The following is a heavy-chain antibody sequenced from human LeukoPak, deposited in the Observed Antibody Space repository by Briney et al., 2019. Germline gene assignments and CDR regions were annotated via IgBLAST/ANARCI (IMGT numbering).Heavy chain of an antibody. V-gene: IGHV4-61*02. Sequence: SETLSLTCTVSAGSISSGSHYWTWIRQPAGKGLEWIGRIYISGSTNYNASLKSRVTISVDTSKNQFSLKLSSVTAADTAVYYCARERGSLTGYLSIDYWGHGTLVTVSS. CDR3: ARERGSLTGYLSIDY. J-gene: IGHJ4*01. CDR1: AGSISSGSHY. D-gene: IGHD3-9*01. CDR2: IYISGST.